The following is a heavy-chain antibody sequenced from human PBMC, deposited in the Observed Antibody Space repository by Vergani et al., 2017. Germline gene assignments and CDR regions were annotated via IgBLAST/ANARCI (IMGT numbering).Heavy chain of an antibody. J-gene: IGHJ3*02. V-gene: IGHV4-38-2*01. Sequence: QVQLQESGPGLVKPSETLSLTCAVSGYSISSGYYWGWIRQPPGKGLEWIGSIYHSGRTYYNPSLKSRVTISVDTSKNQFSLKLSSVTAADTAVYYCARQRAITMVRGVINRGAFDIWGQGTMVTVSS. CDR3: ARQRAITMVRGVINRGAFDI. CDR1: GYSISSGYY. D-gene: IGHD3-10*01. CDR2: IYHSGRT.